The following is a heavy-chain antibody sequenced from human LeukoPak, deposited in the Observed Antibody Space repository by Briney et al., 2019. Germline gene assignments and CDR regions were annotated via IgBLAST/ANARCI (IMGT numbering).Heavy chain of an antibody. CDR2: IYSGGST. CDR3: ARVRYYYDSSGYPFDY. J-gene: IGHJ4*02. Sequence: GGSLRPSCAASGFTVSSNYMSWVRQAPGKGLEWVSVIYSGGSTYYADSVKGRFTISRDNSKNTLYLQMNSLRAEDTAVYYCARVRYYYDSSGYPFDYWGQGTLVTVSS. D-gene: IGHD3-22*01. CDR1: GFTVSSNY. V-gene: IGHV3-66*01.